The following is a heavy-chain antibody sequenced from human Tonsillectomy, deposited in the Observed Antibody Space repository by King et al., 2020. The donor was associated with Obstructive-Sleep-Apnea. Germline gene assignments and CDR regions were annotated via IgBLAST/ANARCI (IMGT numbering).Heavy chain of an antibody. V-gene: IGHV3-66*01. CDR2: IYSGGNS. CDR1: GFTVSSNY. Sequence: VQLVESGGGLVQPGGSLRLSCAASGFTVSSNYMTWVRQAPGKGLDWVSVIYSGGNSYYADSVKGRFTISRDNSKNKLYLQMNRLRAEDTAVYYCAREITGTFDYWGQGTLVTVSS. D-gene: IGHD1-7*01. CDR3: AREITGTFDY. J-gene: IGHJ4*02.